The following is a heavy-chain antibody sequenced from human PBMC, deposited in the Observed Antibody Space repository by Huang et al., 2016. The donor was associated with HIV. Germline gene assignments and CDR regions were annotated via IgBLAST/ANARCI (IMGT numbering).Heavy chain of an antibody. V-gene: IGHV1-8*02. D-gene: IGHD3-16*01. CDR3: TRVHNNAYPPLGY. CDR1: NYTFIPYD. J-gene: IGHJ4*02. Sequence: QVQLVQSGAEVKKPGASVKVSCKAFNYTFIPYDIHWVRQATGQGPEWLGWMNPNSGNTGYAQKFQGRVTMTRDTSINTAYLELSSLRSEDTAVYYCTRVHNNAYPPLGYWGQGTLVTVSS. CDR2: MNPNSGNT.